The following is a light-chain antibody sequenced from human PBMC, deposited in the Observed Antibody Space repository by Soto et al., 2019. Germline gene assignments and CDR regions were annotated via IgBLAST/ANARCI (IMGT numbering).Light chain of an antibody. Sequence: DSQMTQSPSTLSASVGDRVTITCRASQSISSWLAWYQQKPGKAPKLLIYDASSLESRVPSRFSDSGSGTEFTLTISSLQPDDFATYYCQQHKSYSWTFGQGTKVEIK. V-gene: IGKV1-5*01. CDR1: QSISSW. CDR3: QQHKSYSWT. CDR2: DAS. J-gene: IGKJ1*01.